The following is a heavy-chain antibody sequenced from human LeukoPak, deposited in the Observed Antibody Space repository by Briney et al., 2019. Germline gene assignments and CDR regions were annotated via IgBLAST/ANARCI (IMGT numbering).Heavy chain of an antibody. CDR3: AKGYCSSTSCYTLYYYYYMDV. V-gene: IGHV3-23*01. J-gene: IGHJ6*03. D-gene: IGHD2-2*02. Sequence: GGSLRPSCAASGFTVSSNYMSWVRQAPGKGLEWVSAISGSGGSTYYADSVKGRFTISRDNSKNTLYLQMNSLRAEDTAVYYCAKGYCSSTSCYTLYYYYYMDVWGKGTTVTVSS. CDR2: ISGSGGST. CDR1: GFTVSSNY.